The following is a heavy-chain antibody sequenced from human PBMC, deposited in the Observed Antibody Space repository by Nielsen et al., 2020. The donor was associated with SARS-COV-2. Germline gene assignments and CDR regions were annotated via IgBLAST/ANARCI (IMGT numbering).Heavy chain of an antibody. CDR3: AKEIARLRNYYGMDV. CDR1: GFTFDDYA. V-gene: IGHV3-9*01. D-gene: IGHD4-17*01. J-gene: IGHJ6*02. Sequence: SLKISCAASGFTFDDYAMHWVRQAPGKGLEWVSGISWNSGSIGYADSVKGRFTISRDNAKNSLYLQMNSLRAEDTALYYCAKEIARLRNYYGMDVWGQGTTVTVSS. CDR2: ISWNSGSI.